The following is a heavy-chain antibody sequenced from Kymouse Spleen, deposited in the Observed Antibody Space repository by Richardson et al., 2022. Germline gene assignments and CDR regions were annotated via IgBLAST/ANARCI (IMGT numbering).Heavy chain of an antibody. CDR3: ASLTTVTTKYYYGMDV. J-gene: IGHJ6*02. D-gene: IGHD4-17*01. V-gene: IGHV4-39*01. CDR2: IYYSGST. Sequence: QLQLQESGPGLVKPSETLSLTCTVSGGSISSSSYYWGWIRQPPGKGLEWIGSIYYSGSTYYNPSLKSRVTISVDTSKNQFSLKLSSVTAADTAVYYCASLTTVTTKYYYGMDVWGQGTTVTVSS. CDR1: GGSISSSSYY.